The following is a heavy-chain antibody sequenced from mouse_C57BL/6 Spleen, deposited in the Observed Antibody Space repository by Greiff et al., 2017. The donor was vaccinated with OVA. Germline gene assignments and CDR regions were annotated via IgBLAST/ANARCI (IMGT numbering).Heavy chain of an antibody. J-gene: IGHJ2*01. CDR1: RYTFTDYE. D-gene: IGHD4-1*01. CDR3: TRGTGFLFDY. V-gene: IGHV1-15*01. CDR2: IDPETGGT. Sequence: QVQLQQSGAELVRPGASVTLSCKASRYTFTDYEMHWVKQTPVHGLEWIGAIDPETGGTAYNQKFKGKAILTADKSSSTAYMELRSLTSEDSAVYYCTRGTGFLFDYWGQGTTLTVSS.